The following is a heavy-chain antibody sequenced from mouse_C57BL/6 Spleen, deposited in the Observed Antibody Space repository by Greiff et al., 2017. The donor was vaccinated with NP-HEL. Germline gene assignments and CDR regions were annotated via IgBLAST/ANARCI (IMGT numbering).Heavy chain of an antibody. J-gene: IGHJ3*01. D-gene: IGHD2-3*01. CDR1: GYTFTSYW. V-gene: IGHV1-52*01. CDR3: ARTHDGYYVPLAY. CDR2: IDPSDSET. Sequence: QVQLQQPGAELVRPGSSVKLSCKASGYTFTSYWMHWVKQRPIQGLEWIGNIDPSDSETHYNQKFKDKATLTVDKSSSTAYMQLSSLTSEDSAVYYCARTHDGYYVPLAYWGQGTLVTVSA.